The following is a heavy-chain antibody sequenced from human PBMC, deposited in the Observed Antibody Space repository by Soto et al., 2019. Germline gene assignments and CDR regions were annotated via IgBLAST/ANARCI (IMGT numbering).Heavy chain of an antibody. J-gene: IGHJ4*02. D-gene: IGHD4-17*01. Sequence: GGSLRLSCAASGFTFSSYAMHWVRQAPGKGLEWVAVISYDGSNKYYADSVKGRFTISRDNSKNTLYLQMNSLRAEDTAVYYCARGPWQKDHHDYGDYFGYWGQGTLVTVSS. V-gene: IGHV3-30-3*01. CDR3: ARGPWQKDHHDYGDYFGY. CDR2: ISYDGSNK. CDR1: GFTFSSYA.